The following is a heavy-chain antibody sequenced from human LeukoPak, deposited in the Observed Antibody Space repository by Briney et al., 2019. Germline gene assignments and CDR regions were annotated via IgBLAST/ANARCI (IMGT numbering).Heavy chain of an antibody. D-gene: IGHD2-15*01. CDR3: ARTYCSGGSCHFDY. V-gene: IGHV4-59*01. J-gene: IGHJ4*02. Sequence: SETLSLTCTVSGGSLSGYYWSWIRQPPGKGLEWIGYIYYSGTTNYNPSLKSRLTISVDTSKNQFSLKLTSVAAADTAVYYCARTYCSGGSCHFDYWGQGTLVTISS. CDR2: IYYSGTT. CDR1: GGSLSGYY.